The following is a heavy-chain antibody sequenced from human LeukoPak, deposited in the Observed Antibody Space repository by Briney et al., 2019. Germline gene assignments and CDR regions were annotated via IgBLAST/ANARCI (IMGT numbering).Heavy chain of an antibody. J-gene: IGHJ4*02. Sequence: GGTLSLSCVASGFTFNNYGMSWVRQAPGKGLEWVSTISGSGGTTHYADSVKGRFTISRDHSKNTLYLQMNTLRAEDTAVYYCAKYSSSGWYRPYYFDNWGQGTLVTVSS. CDR1: GFTFNNYG. CDR3: AKYSSSGWYRPYYFDN. V-gene: IGHV3-23*01. D-gene: IGHD6-19*01. CDR2: ISGSGGTT.